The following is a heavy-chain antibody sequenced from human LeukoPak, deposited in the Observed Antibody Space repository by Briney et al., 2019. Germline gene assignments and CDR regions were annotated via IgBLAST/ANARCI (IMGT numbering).Heavy chain of an antibody. J-gene: IGHJ4*02. CDR2: ISAYNGNT. CDR1: GYTFTSYG. D-gene: IGHD3-16*02. Sequence: ASVKVSCKASGYTFTSYGISWVRQAPGQGLEWMGWISAYNGNTNYAQKLQGRVTMTTDTSTSTAYMELRSLRSDDTAVYYCARSDYVWGSYRGGFDYWGQGTLVTVSS. V-gene: IGHV1-18*01. CDR3: ARSDYVWGSYRGGFDY.